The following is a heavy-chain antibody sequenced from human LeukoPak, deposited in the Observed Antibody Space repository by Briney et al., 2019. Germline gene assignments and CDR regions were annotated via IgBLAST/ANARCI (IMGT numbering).Heavy chain of an antibody. J-gene: IGHJ6*04. D-gene: IGHD1-26*01. CDR1: EFTFSSYW. V-gene: IGHV3-7*03. CDR3: ARAYSGYDGMDV. Sequence: GALRLSCAASEFTFSSYWMSWVRQAPGKGLEWVANIKQDGSEKYYVDSVKGRFTISRDNSKNTLYLQMNSLRAEDTAVYYCARAYSGYDGMDVWGKGTTVTISS. CDR2: IKQDGSEK.